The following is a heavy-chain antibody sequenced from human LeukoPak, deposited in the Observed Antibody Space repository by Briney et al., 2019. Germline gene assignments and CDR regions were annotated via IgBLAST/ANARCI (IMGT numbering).Heavy chain of an antibody. Sequence: ASVKVSCKASGYSFISSGISWVRQAPGQGLEWIGWISVKNGDTTYAQKLQDRVTMTTDTSTNTAYMELRSLRSDDTAVYYCARVGRGEEEIVVVPAAMGFFYYYMDVWGKGTTVTVSS. CDR3: ARVGRGEEEIVVVPAAMGFFYYYMDV. D-gene: IGHD2-2*01. J-gene: IGHJ6*03. CDR2: ISVKNGDT. V-gene: IGHV1-18*01. CDR1: GYSFISSG.